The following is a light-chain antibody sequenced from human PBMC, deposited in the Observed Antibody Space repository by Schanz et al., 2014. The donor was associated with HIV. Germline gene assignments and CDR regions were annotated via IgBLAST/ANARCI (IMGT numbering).Light chain of an antibody. CDR1: SSNIGSNY. Sequence: QSVLTQPPSASGTPGQRVTISCSGSSSNIGSNYVYWYQQITGTAPKLLIYRNNQRPSGVPDRFSGSKSGTSASLAITGLQAEDEGDYYCLSYDISLSSYVFGTGTKVTVL. J-gene: IGLJ1*01. CDR3: LSYDISLSSYV. CDR2: RNN. V-gene: IGLV1-47*01.